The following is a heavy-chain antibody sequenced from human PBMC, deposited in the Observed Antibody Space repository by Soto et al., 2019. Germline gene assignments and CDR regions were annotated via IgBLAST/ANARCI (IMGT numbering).Heavy chain of an antibody. V-gene: IGHV5-10-1*01. J-gene: IGHJ4*02. Sequence: EVQLVQSGAEVKKPGESLKVSCKGSGYTFSTYYISWVRQMPGKGLEWMGRIGPSDSHATYSPSFQGHVTMSVDKSINTAYLHWSSLKASDTAVYYCARLRDYWGQGTLVTVSS. CDR2: IGPSDSHA. CDR1: GYTFSTYY. CDR3: ARLRDY.